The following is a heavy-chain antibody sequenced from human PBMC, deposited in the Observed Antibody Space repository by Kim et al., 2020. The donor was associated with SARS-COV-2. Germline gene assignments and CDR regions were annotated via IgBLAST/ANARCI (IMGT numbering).Heavy chain of an antibody. CDR2: ISYDGSNK. CDR3: AKEGVRGSGSRSKKHPYYYYYYVDT. Sequence: GGSLRLSCAASGFTFSSYGMHWVRQAPGKGLEWVAVISYDGSNKYYADSVKGRFTISRDNSKNTLYLQMNSLRAEDTAVYYCAKEGVRGSGSRSKKHPYYYYYYVDTWGKGTTVTVSS. CDR1: GFTFSSYG. D-gene: IGHD3-10*01. V-gene: IGHV3-30*18. J-gene: IGHJ6*03.